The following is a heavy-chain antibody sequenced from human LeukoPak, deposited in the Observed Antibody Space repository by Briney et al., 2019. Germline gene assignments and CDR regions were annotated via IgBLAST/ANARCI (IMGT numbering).Heavy chain of an antibody. J-gene: IGHJ4*02. D-gene: IGHD5-12*01. Sequence: GASVKVSCKASGYTFTSYGISWVRQAPGQGLEWMGWINPNSGGTNYAQKFQGRVTMTRDTSISTAYMELSRLRSDDTAVYYCARDPDGGYSGNGDTYWGQGTLVTVSS. CDR1: GYTFTSYG. V-gene: IGHV1-2*02. CDR2: INPNSGGT. CDR3: ARDPDGGYSGNGDTY.